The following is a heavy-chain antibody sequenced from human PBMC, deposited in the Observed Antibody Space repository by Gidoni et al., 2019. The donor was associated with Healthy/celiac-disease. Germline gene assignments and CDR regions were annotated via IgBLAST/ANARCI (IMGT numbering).Heavy chain of an antibody. V-gene: IGHV3-48*02. CDR2: ISSSSSTI. J-gene: IGHJ3*02. D-gene: IGHD1-26*01. CDR1: GFTFSSYS. CDR3: ARVPIRYSGSLRAFDI. Sequence: EVQLVESGGGLVQPGGSLRLSCAASGFTFSSYSMNWVRQAPGKGLEWVSYISSSSSTIYYADSVKGRFTISRDNAKNSLYLQMNSLRDEDTAVYYCARVPIRYSGSLRAFDIWGQGTMVTVSS.